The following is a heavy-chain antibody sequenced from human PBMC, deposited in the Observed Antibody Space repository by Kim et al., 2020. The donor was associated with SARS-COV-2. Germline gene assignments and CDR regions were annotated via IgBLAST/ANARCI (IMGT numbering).Heavy chain of an antibody. Sequence: GGSLRLSCAASGFTFSSYWMSWVRQAPGKGLEWVANIKQDGSEKYYVDSVKGRFTISRDNAKNSLYLQMNSLRAEDTAVYYCARPPEYSSSWFDYWGQGTLVTVSS. D-gene: IGHD6-6*01. CDR3: ARPPEYSSSWFDY. J-gene: IGHJ4*02. CDR2: IKQDGSEK. V-gene: IGHV3-7*01. CDR1: GFTFSSYW.